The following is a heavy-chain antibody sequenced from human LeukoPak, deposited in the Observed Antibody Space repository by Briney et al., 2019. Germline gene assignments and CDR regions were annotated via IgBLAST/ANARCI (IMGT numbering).Heavy chain of an antibody. CDR2: IYYSGST. J-gene: IGHJ4*02. CDR1: SGSISTSSYY. D-gene: IGHD3-22*01. V-gene: IGHV4-39*01. CDR3: ATTGEYYYDSSGF. Sequence: SETLSLTCTVSSGSISTSSYYWGWIRQPPGKGLEWIGSIYYSGSTSYNPSLQSRVTMSIDTSKNQFSLKLNSVTAADTAVYYCATTGEYYYDSSGFWGQGTLVTVSS.